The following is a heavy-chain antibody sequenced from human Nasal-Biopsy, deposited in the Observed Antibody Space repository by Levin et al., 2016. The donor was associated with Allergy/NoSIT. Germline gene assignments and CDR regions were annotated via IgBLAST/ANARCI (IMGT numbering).Heavy chain of an antibody. CDR2: LDPEYVDT. CDR3: TTGLNSRGNPDYQSFNH. D-gene: IGHD3-22*01. Sequence: ASVKVSCKVFGYVLEDLFIHWVRQRPGKGLEWMGTLDPEYVDTSYAQKFRGSLFVTVDTSSNTAFMELRRLISEDTAVYFCTTGLNSRGNPDYQSFNHWGQGTLVTVSS. CDR1: GYVLEDLF. V-gene: IGHV1-24*01. J-gene: IGHJ5*02.